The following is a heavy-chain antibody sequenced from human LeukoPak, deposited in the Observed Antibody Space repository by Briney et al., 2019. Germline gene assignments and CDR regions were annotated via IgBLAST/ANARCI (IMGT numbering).Heavy chain of an antibody. J-gene: IGHJ6*03. Sequence: GSLRLSCAASGFTFSSYAMNWVRQPPGKGLEWIGEINHSGSTNYNPSLKSRVTISVDTSKNQFSLKLSSVTAADTAVYYCAREPRYCGGGNCYRGGYMDVWGKGTTVTVSS. V-gene: IGHV4-34*01. CDR1: GFTFSSYA. D-gene: IGHD2-15*01. CDR2: INHSGST. CDR3: AREPRYCGGGNCYRGGYMDV.